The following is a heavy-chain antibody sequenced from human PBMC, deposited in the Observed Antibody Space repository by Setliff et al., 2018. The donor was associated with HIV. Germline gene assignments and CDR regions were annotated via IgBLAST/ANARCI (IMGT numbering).Heavy chain of an antibody. CDR1: GFTFSSHW. Sequence: PGGSLRLSCAASGFTFSSHWMSWIRQAPGKGLEWVASIKQDGSEKYFVDSVKGRFTISRDNAKDSMFLQMNSLRGEDTAVYYCAKDRSGSYSFARDWGQGTLVTVSS. D-gene: IGHD1-26*01. V-gene: IGHV3-7*01. J-gene: IGHJ4*02. CDR2: IKQDGSEK. CDR3: AKDRSGSYSFARD.